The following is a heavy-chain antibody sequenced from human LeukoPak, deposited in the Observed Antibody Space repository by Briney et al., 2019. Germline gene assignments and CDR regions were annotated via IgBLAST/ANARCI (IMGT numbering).Heavy chain of an antibody. CDR1: GYTFTNYG. Sequence: ASVKVSCKASGYTFTNYGITWVRQAPGQGLEWMGWIGAYNGKTNYAQNVQDKVTMTTDTSTNTAYMELRSLRSNDTAVYYCARQGTSYYYYYGMDVWGQGTTVTVSS. D-gene: IGHD3-10*01. CDR3: ARQGTSYYYYYGMDV. CDR2: IGAYNGKT. V-gene: IGHV1-18*01. J-gene: IGHJ6*02.